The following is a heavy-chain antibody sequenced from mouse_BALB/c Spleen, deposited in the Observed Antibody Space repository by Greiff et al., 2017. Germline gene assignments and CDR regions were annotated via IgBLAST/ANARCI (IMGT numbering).Heavy chain of an antibody. D-gene: IGHD3-3*01. Sequence: EVKLVESGGGLVKPGGSLKLSCAASGFTFSDYYMYWVRQTPEKRLEWVATISDGGSYTYYPDSVKGRFTISRDNPKNTLFLQMTSLRSEDTAMYYCAREGLMRDWYFDYWGQGTTLTVSS. V-gene: IGHV5-4*02. CDR3: AREGLMRDWYFDY. CDR2: ISDGGSYT. CDR1: GFTFSDYY. J-gene: IGHJ2*01.